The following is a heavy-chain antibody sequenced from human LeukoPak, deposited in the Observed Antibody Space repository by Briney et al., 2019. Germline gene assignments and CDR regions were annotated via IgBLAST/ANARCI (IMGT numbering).Heavy chain of an antibody. CDR3: ARMQYVWGSYRCGYYFDY. CDR2: ISYDGSNK. V-gene: IGHV3-30*03. J-gene: IGHJ4*02. Sequence: GGSLRLPCAASGSTFSSYGMHWVRQAPGKGLEWVAVISYDGSNKYYADSVKGRFTISRDNSKNTLYLQMNSLRAEDTAVYYCARMQYVWGSYRCGYYFDYWGGGALVRVSS. D-gene: IGHD3-16*02. CDR1: GSTFSSYG.